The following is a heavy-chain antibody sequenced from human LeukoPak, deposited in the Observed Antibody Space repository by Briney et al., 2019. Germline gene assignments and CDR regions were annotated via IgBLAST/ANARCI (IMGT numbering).Heavy chain of an antibody. J-gene: IGHJ6*02. CDR3: ARDRFEDGMDV. CDR1: GGSISSYY. Sequence: PSETLSLTCTVSGGSISSYYWSWIRQPPGKGLEWIGYIYYSGSTNYNPSLKSRVTISVDTSKNQFSLKLSSVTAADTAVYYCARDRFEDGMDVWGQGTTVTVSS. D-gene: IGHD3-3*01. CDR2: IYYSGST. V-gene: IGHV4-59*12.